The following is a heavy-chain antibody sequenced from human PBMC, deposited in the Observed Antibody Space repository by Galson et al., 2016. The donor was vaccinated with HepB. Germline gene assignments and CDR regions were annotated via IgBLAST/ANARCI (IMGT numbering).Heavy chain of an antibody. CDR1: GYTFTSYS. Sequence: SVKVSCKASGYTFTSYSIHWVRQAPGQRLEWMGWINAGYGNTKYSQKLQGRVTITRDTSASTAYMEMGSLRSEDTAVYYCARSLWDTHFKYYYNGLDVWGQGTTVTVSS. V-gene: IGHV1-3*01. J-gene: IGHJ6*02. CDR3: ARSLWDTHFKYYYNGLDV. D-gene: IGHD3-10*01. CDR2: INAGYGNT.